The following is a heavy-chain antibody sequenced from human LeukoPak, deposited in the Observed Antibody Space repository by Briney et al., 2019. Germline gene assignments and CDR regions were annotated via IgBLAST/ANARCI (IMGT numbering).Heavy chain of an antibody. V-gene: IGHV3-23*01. CDR2: ISGSGGST. CDR1: GFTFSSYA. J-gene: IGHJ4*02. Sequence: GGSLRLSCAASGFTFSSYAMSWVRQAPGKGMEWVSAISGSGGSTYYADSVKGRFTISRDNSKNTLYLQMNSLRAEDTAVYYCAKFLPTHIVVANYYFDYWGQGTLVTVSS. D-gene: IGHD2-21*01. CDR3: AKFLPTHIVVANYYFDY.